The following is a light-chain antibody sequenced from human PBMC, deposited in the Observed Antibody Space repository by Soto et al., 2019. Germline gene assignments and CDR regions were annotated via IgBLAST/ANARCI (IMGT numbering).Light chain of an antibody. Sequence: QSALTQPASVSGSPGQSITISCTGTSSDVGGYNYVSWYQQHPGKAPKLMIYDGSNRPSGVSNRFSGSKSGNTASLTISGRHAEDEADYYCSSYTSSSTPGVFGTGTKVTVL. J-gene: IGLJ1*01. V-gene: IGLV2-14*01. CDR1: SSDVGGYNY. CDR2: DGS. CDR3: SSYTSSSTPGV.